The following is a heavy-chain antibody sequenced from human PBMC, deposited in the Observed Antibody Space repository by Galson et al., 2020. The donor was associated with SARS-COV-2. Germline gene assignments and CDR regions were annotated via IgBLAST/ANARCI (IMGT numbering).Heavy chain of an antibody. CDR1: GFIFSNYN. J-gene: IGHJ2*01. CDR2: IRYSSSST. D-gene: IGHD3-3*01. V-gene: IGHV3-21*01. CDR3: ARSAYDFWNGSPWYFDL. Sequence: NSGGSLRLSCAASGFIFSNYNMNWVRRAPGKGLEWVSSIRYSSSSTYYADSVKGRFTISRDNAKNSLYLQMNSLRAEDTAVYYCARSAYDFWNGSPWYFDLWGRGTLVTISS.